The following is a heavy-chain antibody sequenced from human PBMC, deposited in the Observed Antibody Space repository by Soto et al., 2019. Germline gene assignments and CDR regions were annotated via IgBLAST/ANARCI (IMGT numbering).Heavy chain of an antibody. J-gene: IGHJ4*02. CDR3: ARDLGQSSKYYFDY. V-gene: IGHV1-2*04. D-gene: IGHD1-26*01. Sequence: ASVKVSCKASGYTFTGYYMHWVRQAPGQGLEWMGWINPNSGGTNYAQKFQGWVTMTRDTSISTAYMELSRLRSDDTAVYYCARDLGQSSKYYFDYWGQGTLVTVSS. CDR1: GYTFTGYY. CDR2: INPNSGGT.